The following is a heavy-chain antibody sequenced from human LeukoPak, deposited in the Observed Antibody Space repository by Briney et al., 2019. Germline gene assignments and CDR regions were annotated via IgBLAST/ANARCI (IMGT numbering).Heavy chain of an antibody. CDR2: IYYRGST. J-gene: IGHJ4*02. Sequence: SETLSLTCAVSGGSISSYYWSWIRQPPGKGLEWIGYIYYRGSTNYNPSLKSRVTISVDTSKNQFSLKLSSVTAADTAVYYCARHSDYYGSGSYYRLDYWGQGTLVTVSS. CDR3: ARHSDYYGSGSYYRLDY. D-gene: IGHD3-10*01. V-gene: IGHV4-59*08. CDR1: GGSISSYY.